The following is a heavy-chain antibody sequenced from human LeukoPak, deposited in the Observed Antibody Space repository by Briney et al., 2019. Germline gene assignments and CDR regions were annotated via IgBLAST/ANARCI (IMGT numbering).Heavy chain of an antibody. J-gene: IGHJ4*02. CDR1: GGSISSYY. CDR3: ARAPRDSSGWYPFDY. V-gene: IGHV4-59*01. Sequence: SETLSLTCTVSGGSISSYYWSWIRQPPGKGLEWLGYIYYSGSTNYNPSLKSRVTISVDTSKNQFSLKLSSVTAADTAVYYCARAPRDSSGWYPFDYWGQGTLVTVSS. D-gene: IGHD6-19*01. CDR2: IYYSGST.